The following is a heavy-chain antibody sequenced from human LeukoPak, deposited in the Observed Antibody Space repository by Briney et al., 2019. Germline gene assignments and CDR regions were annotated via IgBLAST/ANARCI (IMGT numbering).Heavy chain of an antibody. CDR2: IYYSGST. CDR1: GDSISSTNYY. CDR3: ARSRGGYGDYGSWFDP. Sequence: SETLSLTCTVSGDSISSTNYYWGWIRQPPGKGLEWIGSIYYSGSTYYNPSLESRVTISVDTSKNQFSLKLTSVTAADTAVYYCARSRGGYGDYGSWFDPWGQGTLVTVSS. J-gene: IGHJ5*02. V-gene: IGHV4-39*07. D-gene: IGHD4-17*01.